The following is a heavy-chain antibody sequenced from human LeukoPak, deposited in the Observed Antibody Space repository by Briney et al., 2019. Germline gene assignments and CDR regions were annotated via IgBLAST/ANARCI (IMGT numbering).Heavy chain of an antibody. V-gene: IGHV1-2*02. Sequence: ASVKVPCKASGYTFTGYYMHWVRQAPGQGLEWMGWINPNSGGTNYAQKFQGRVTMTRDTSISTAYMELSRLRSDDTAVYYCARDGYSSSWYTGNYFDYWGQGTLVTVSS. CDR2: INPNSGGT. J-gene: IGHJ4*02. D-gene: IGHD6-13*01. CDR3: ARDGYSSSWYTGNYFDY. CDR1: GYTFTGYY.